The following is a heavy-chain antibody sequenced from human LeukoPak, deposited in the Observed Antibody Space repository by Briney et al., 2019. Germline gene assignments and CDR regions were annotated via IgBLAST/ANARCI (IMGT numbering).Heavy chain of an antibody. CDR2: INPSGGST. J-gene: IGHJ3*02. Sequence: GASVKVSCKAFGYTFTSNYMHWVRQAPGQGLEWMGIINPSGGSTSYAQKFQGRVTMTRDMSTSTVYMELSSLRSEDTAVYYCARVGISGDYFRIWGQGTMVTVSS. CDR1: GYTFTSNY. V-gene: IGHV1-46*01. CDR3: ARVGISGDYFRI. D-gene: IGHD4-17*01.